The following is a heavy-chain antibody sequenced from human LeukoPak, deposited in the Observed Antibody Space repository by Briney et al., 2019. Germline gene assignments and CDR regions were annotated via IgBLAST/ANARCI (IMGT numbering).Heavy chain of an antibody. CDR3: AKGYWNPGY. CDR1: GFSISNYG. Sequence: GRSLRLSCAASGFSISNYGMHWVRQAPGKGLEWVSGISGSGGSTYYADSVKGRFTISRDNSKNTLYLQMNNLRAEDTALYYCAKGYWNPGYWGQGTLVTVSS. CDR2: ISGSGGST. J-gene: IGHJ4*02. V-gene: IGHV3-23*01. D-gene: IGHD1-1*01.